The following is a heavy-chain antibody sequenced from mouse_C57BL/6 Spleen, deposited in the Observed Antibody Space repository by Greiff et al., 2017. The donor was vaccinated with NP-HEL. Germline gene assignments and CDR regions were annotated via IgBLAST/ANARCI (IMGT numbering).Heavy chain of an antibody. V-gene: IGHV1-50*01. CDR3: ARSITTVERGVFAY. Sequence: VQLQQPGAELVKPGASVKLSCKASGYTFTSYWMQWVKQRPGQGLEWIGEIDPSDSYTNYNQKFKGKATLTVDTSSSTAYMQPSSLTSEDSAVYYCARSITTVERGVFAYWGQGTLVTVSA. CDR1: GYTFTSYW. D-gene: IGHD1-1*01. CDR2: IDPSDSYT. J-gene: IGHJ3*01.